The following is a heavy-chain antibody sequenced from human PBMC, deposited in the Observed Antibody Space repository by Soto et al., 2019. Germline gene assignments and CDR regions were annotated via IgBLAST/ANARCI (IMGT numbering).Heavy chain of an antibody. J-gene: IGHJ6*03. V-gene: IGHV1-24*01. CDR2: FDPEDGER. D-gene: IGHD5-12*01. CDR3: ATNRLATSLFTPNYYYYYYMDV. Sequence: ASVKVSCKVSGYTLTDLFMHWVRQAPGKGLEWMGGFDPEDGERIYAQKFQGRVTMTEDTSTDTAYMELSSLRSEDTAVYYCATNRLATSLFTPNYYYYYYMDVWGKGTTVTVSS. CDR1: GYTLTDLF.